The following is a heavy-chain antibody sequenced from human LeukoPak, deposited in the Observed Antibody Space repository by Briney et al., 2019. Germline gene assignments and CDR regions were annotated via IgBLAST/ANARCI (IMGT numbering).Heavy chain of an antibody. CDR3: ARVKYYYDSSGYQSSYYFDY. D-gene: IGHD3-22*01. CDR2: INPSGGST. Sequence: ASVKVSCKASGGTFSSYAISWVRQAPGQGLEWMGIINPSGGSTSYAQKFQGRVTMTRDMSTSTVYMELSSLRSEDTAVYYCARVKYYYDSSGYQSSYYFDYWGQGTLVTVSS. J-gene: IGHJ4*02. V-gene: IGHV1-46*01. CDR1: GGTFSSYA.